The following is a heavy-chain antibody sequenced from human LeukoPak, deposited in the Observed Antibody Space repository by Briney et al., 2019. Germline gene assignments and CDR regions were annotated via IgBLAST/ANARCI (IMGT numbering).Heavy chain of an antibody. CDR1: AFAFSNAW. V-gene: IGHV3-15*05. Sequence: PGGSLRLSCSASAFAFSNAWMSWVRQAPGKGLEWVGRITSKSDGGTIDYAAPVNGRFTISRDNSKNTLYLQMSSLRAEDTAVYYCVKDWCYSDIWGQGTMVTVSS. CDR3: VKDWCYSDI. CDR2: ITSKSDGGTI. J-gene: IGHJ3*02. D-gene: IGHD2-15*01.